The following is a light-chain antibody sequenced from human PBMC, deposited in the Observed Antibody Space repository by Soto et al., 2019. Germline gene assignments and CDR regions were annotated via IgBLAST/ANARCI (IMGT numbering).Light chain of an antibody. V-gene: IGLV2-14*01. Sequence: QSALTQPASVSGSPGQSITISCTGTSSDVGNYKYVSWYQQHPGKAPKLIIYEVSNRPSGVSDRFSGSKSGNTASLTISGRQAEDETDYYCLSYTSSGTYVFGTGTKLTVL. J-gene: IGLJ1*01. CDR1: SSDVGNYKY. CDR2: EVS. CDR3: LSYTSSGTYV.